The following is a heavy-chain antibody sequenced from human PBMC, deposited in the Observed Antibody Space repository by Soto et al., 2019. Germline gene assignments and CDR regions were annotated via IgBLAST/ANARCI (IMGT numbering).Heavy chain of an antibody. D-gene: IGHD3-10*01. Sequence: SETLSLTCAVYGGSSSGYYWSWIRQPPGKGLEWIGEINHSGSTNYNPSLKSRVTISVDTSKNQFSLKLSSVTAADTAVYYFARGSPRITMVRGTPNYFDYWGQGTLVTVSS. CDR2: INHSGST. CDR1: GGSSSGYY. J-gene: IGHJ4*02. CDR3: ARGSPRITMVRGTPNYFDY. V-gene: IGHV4-34*01.